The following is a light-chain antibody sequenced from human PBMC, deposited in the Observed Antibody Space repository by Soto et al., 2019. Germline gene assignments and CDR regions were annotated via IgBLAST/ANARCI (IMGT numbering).Light chain of an antibody. CDR3: AAWDDSLNGYV. CDR2: SNN. V-gene: IGLV1-44*01. J-gene: IGLJ1*01. Sequence: QSVVTQPPSASGTPGQRVTVSCSGSSSNIGSNTVNWYQHLPGTAPKLLIHSNNQRPSGVPDRISASKSGSSASLAISGLQSEDEADYYCAAWDDSLNGYVFGTGTKVTVL. CDR1: SSNIGSNT.